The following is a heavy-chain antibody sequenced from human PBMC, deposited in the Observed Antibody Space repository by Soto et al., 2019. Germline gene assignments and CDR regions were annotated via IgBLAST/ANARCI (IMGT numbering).Heavy chain of an antibody. J-gene: IGHJ3*02. CDR2: INPGNGDT. V-gene: IGHV1-3*01. CDR3: ARKQPGFQIGWAWALDI. CDR1: GYTFTTYT. Sequence: QVQLVQSGAEVKKPGASVKVSCRASGYTFTTYTLLWVRQAPGQRLEWMAWINPGNGDTKYSQNFQGRVTATRDTSASTAYMEMNSLRSEDTATYYGARKQPGFQIGWAWALDIWGQGTMVTVSS. D-gene: IGHD1-26*01.